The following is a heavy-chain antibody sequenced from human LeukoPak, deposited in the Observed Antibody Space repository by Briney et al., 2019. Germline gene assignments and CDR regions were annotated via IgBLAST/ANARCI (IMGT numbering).Heavy chain of an antibody. CDR2: INSDGSST. D-gene: IGHD3-3*01. CDR3: ARSAGITIFGVVIMSAFDI. J-gene: IGHJ3*02. Sequence: GGSLRLSCAASGFTFSSYWMHWVRQAPGKGLVWVSRINSDGSSTSYADSVKGRFTISRDNAKNALYLQMNSLGAEDTAVYYCARSAGITIFGVVIMSAFDIWGQGTMVTVSS. CDR1: GFTFSSYW. V-gene: IGHV3-74*01.